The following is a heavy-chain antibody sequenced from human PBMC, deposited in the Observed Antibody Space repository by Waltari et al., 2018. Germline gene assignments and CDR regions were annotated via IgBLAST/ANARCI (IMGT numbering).Heavy chain of an antibody. CDR1: GYSISSGYS. Sequence: QVQLQESGPGLVKPSETLSLTCTVSGYSISSGYSWGWIRQPPGKGLEWIGSIYHSGSTYYNPSLKSRVTISVDTSKNQFSLKLSSVTAADTAVYYCARSIAAADQGHWFDPWGQGTLVTVSS. V-gene: IGHV4-38-2*02. CDR3: ARSIAAADQGHWFDP. CDR2: IYHSGST. J-gene: IGHJ5*02. D-gene: IGHD6-13*01.